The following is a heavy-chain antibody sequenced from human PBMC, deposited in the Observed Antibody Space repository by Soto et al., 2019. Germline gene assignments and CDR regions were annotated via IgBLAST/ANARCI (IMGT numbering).Heavy chain of an antibody. D-gene: IGHD1-20*01. CDR2: IDPSDSYT. CDR1: GYSFTSYW. Sequence: GESLKISCKGSGYSFTSYWISWVRQMPGKGLEWMGRIDPSDSYTNYSPSFQGHVTTSADKSISTAYLQWSSLKASDTAMYYCARHIRMNDAFDIWGQGTMVTVSS. CDR3: ARHIRMNDAFDI. V-gene: IGHV5-10-1*01. J-gene: IGHJ3*02.